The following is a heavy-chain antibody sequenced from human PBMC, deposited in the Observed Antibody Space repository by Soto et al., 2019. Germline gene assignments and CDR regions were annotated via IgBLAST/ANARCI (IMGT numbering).Heavy chain of an antibody. CDR1: GFTFSNYS. CDR2: ISSSSTTI. D-gene: IGHD2-2*01. J-gene: IGHJ6*02. V-gene: IGHV3-48*01. Sequence: GGSLRLSCAPSGFTFSNYSMNWVRQAPGKGREWVSYISSSSTTIYYADSVKGRFTISRDNAKNSLYLQMNSLRAEDTAVYYCARASYYCISTSCYDYYYGMDVWGQGT. CDR3: ARASYYCISTSCYDYYYGMDV.